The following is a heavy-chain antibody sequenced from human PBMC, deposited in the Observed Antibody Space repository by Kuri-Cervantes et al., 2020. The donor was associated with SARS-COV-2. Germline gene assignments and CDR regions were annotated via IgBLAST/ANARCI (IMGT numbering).Heavy chain of an antibody. J-gene: IGHJ4*02. V-gene: IGHV1-69*05. D-gene: IGHD6-19*01. CDR1: GGTFSSYA. Sequence: SVKVSCKASGGTFSSYAISWVRQAPGQGLEWMGGIIPIFGTANYAQKFQGRVTMTTDTSTSTAYMELRSLRSDDTAVYYCARNTRSGWYRIDYWGQGTLVTVSS. CDR3: ARNTRSGWYRIDY. CDR2: IIPIFGTA.